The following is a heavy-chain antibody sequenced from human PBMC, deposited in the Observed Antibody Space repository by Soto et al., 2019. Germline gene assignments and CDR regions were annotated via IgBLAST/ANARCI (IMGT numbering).Heavy chain of an antibody. D-gene: IGHD1-26*01. Sequence: GGSLRLSCAASGFTFSSYAMHWVRQAPGKGLEWVAVISYDGSNKYYADSVKGRFTISRGNSKNTLYLQMNSLRAEDTAVYYCAREEGPVGGARPIDYWGQGTLVTVSS. V-gene: IGHV3-30*04. CDR2: ISYDGSNK. CDR1: GFTFSSYA. CDR3: AREEGPVGGARPIDY. J-gene: IGHJ4*02.